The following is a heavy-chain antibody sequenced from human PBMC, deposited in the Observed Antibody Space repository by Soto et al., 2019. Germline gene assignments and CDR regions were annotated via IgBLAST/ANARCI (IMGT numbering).Heavy chain of an antibody. CDR1: GFTFSNAW. CDR3: TTDIMITFGGVIYY. D-gene: IGHD3-16*01. Sequence: EVQLVESGGGLVKPGGFLRLSCAASGFTFSNAWMSWVRQAPGKGLEWVGRIKSKTDGGTTDYAAPVKGRFTISRDDSKNTLYLQMNSLKTEDTAVYYCTTDIMITFGGVIYYWGQGTLVTVSS. CDR2: IKSKTDGGTT. J-gene: IGHJ4*02. V-gene: IGHV3-15*01.